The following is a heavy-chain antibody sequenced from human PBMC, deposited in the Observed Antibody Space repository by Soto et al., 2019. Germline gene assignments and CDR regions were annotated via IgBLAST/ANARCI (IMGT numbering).Heavy chain of an antibody. CDR3: ARDLKGFFDF. V-gene: IGHV6-1*01. J-gene: IGHJ4*02. CDR2: IFYSSMWKN. CDR1: GDSVSSNRAA. Sequence: SQTLSLTCAISGDSVSSNRAAWNWIRQSPSRGFEWLGMIFYSSMWKNVFALSVKIRLIINAATSKTHFSLQLNFVTPDDTAVYFCARDLKGFFDFWGQGTLVTVSS.